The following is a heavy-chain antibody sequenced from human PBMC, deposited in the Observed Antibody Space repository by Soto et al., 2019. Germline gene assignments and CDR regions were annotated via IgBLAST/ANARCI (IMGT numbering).Heavy chain of an antibody. D-gene: IGHD6-13*01. CDR2: ISGSGDST. CDR3: AKDTFEQQLVRDFDY. Sequence: EVQLLESGGGLVQPGGSLRLSCAASGFIFSSYAMTWVRQAPGKGLEWVSSISGSGDSTYYADSVKGRFTISRDNSKNTLYLQMNSLRAEDTAVYYCAKDTFEQQLVRDFDYWGQGALVTVSS. CDR1: GFIFSSYA. V-gene: IGHV3-23*01. J-gene: IGHJ4*02.